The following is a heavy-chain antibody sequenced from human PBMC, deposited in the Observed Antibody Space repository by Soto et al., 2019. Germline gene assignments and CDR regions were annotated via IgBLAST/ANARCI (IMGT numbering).Heavy chain of an antibody. Sequence: SSETPSLTSAVSGYSISSINWWGWIRQPPGKGLEWIGYIYYSGTTYYNPSLKSRVTMSVDTSKNQFSLKLTSVTAVDTAVYYCARREIQGPIDYWGQGTLVTGSS. CDR3: ARREIQGPIDY. CDR1: GYSISSINW. J-gene: IGHJ4*02. D-gene: IGHD1-26*01. CDR2: IYYSGTT. V-gene: IGHV4-28*01.